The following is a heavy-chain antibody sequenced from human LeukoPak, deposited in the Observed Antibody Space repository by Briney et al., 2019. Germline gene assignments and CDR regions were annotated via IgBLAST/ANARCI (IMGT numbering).Heavy chain of an antibody. Sequence: GGSLRLSCAASGFTFSSYAMSWVRQAPGKGLEWVSTISGGGDNTYYADSVKGRFTISRDNSKNTLYLQMNSLRTEDTALYYCARDTRLGYCRSTSCHASWFDPWGQGTLVTVSS. D-gene: IGHD2-2*01. CDR2: ISGGGDNT. J-gene: IGHJ5*02. CDR3: ARDTRLGYCRSTSCHASWFDP. CDR1: GFTFSSYA. V-gene: IGHV3-23*01.